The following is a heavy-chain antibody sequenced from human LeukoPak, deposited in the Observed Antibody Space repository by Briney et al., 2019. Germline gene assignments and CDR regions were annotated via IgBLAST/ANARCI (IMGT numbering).Heavy chain of an antibody. CDR1: GFTFSSYW. D-gene: IGHD5-24*01. CDR3: ASLHGVVNYFDY. CDR2: IKQDGSEK. Sequence: GGSLRLSCAVSGFTFSSYWMSCVRQAPGKGLEWVANIKQDGSEKYYADSVNGRFTISRDNAWNSLYLQMNSLSAEDTAVYYCASLHGVVNYFDYWGQGTLVTVSS. V-gene: IGHV3-7*01. J-gene: IGHJ4*02.